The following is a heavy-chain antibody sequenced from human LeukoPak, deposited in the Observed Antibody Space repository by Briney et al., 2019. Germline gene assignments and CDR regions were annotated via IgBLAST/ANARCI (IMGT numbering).Heavy chain of an antibody. CDR3: ARGRSLGYSSSWYVTFDY. J-gene: IGHJ4*02. D-gene: IGHD6-13*01. V-gene: IGHV4-39*07. CDR1: GGSISSSSYY. CDR2: IYYSGST. Sequence: SETLSLTCTVSGGSISSSSYYWGWIRQPPGKGLEWIGNIYYSGSTYYNPSLKSRVTISVDTSKNQFSLKLSSVTAADTAVYYCARGRSLGYSSSWYVTFDYWGQGTLVTVSS.